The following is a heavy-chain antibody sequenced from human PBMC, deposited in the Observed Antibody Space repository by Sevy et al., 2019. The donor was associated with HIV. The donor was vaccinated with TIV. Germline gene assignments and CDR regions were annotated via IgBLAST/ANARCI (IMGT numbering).Heavy chain of an antibody. J-gene: IGHJ4*02. CDR1: GGAISSYY. Sequence: SETLSVICSVSGGAISSYYWSWIRQPPGKGLEWIDYIGSTSYNSSLKSRVTISVDRSKNQFSLKLRSVTAADTVIYYCARVRYTYGFPIFFDYWGQGILATVSS. CDR3: ARVRYTYGFPIFFDY. V-gene: IGHV4-59*01. CDR2: YIGST. D-gene: IGHD5-18*01.